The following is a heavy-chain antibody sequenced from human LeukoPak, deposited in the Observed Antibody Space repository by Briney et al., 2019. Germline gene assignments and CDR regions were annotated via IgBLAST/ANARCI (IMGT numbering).Heavy chain of an antibody. CDR2: IGYEGVHK. D-gene: IGHD4-23*01. V-gene: IGHV3-30*02. CDR3: AKDLHGGYSSDY. CDR1: GFTFDNFG. Sequence: GGSLRLSXAASGFTFDNFGMHWVRQAPGKGLEWVSFIGYEGVHKYYADSVKGRFTISKDNSKATLYLQMNSLRPEDTAVYYCAKDLHGGYSSDYWGQGTLVTVFS. J-gene: IGHJ4*02.